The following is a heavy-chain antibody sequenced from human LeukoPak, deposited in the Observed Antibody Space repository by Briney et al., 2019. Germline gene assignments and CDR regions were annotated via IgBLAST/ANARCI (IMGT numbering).Heavy chain of an antibody. CDR3: ARRDSSGYYFKDMDY. V-gene: IGHV4-39*07. Sequence: SETLSLTCTVSGGSISSSSYYWGWIRQPPGKGLEWIGSINYSGSTYYNPSLKSRVTTFVDTSKNQFSLKLSSVTAADTAVYYCARRDSSGYYFKDMDYWGQGTLVTVSS. J-gene: IGHJ4*02. CDR2: INYSGST. D-gene: IGHD3-22*01. CDR1: GGSISSSSYY.